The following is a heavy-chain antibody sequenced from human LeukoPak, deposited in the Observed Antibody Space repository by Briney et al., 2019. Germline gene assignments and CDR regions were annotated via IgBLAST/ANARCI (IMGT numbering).Heavy chain of an antibody. V-gene: IGHV1-8*01. CDR3: ARGAGLRLSYYFDY. Sequence: GASVKVSCKASGYTFTSYDINWVRQATGQGLEWMGWMNPNSGNTGYAQKFQGRVTMTRNTSISTAYMELSSLRSEDTAVYYCARGAGLRLSYYFDYWGQGTLVTVSS. CDR2: MNPNSGNT. CDR1: GYTFTSYD. J-gene: IGHJ4*02. D-gene: IGHD4/OR15-4a*01.